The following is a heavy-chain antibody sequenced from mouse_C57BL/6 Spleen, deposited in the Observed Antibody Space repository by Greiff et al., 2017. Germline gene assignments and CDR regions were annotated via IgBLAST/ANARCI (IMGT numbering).Heavy chain of an antibody. V-gene: IGHV5-4*01. CDR1: GFTFSSYA. J-gene: IGHJ4*01. CDR3: ARDHYGSSRAMDY. CDR2: ISDGGSYT. Sequence: EVKVVESGGGLVKPGGSLKLSCAASGFTFSSYAMSWVRQTPEKRLEWVATISDGGSYTYYPDNVKGRFTISRDNAKNNLYLQMSHLKSEDTAMYYCARDHYGSSRAMDYWGQGTSVTVSS. D-gene: IGHD1-1*01.